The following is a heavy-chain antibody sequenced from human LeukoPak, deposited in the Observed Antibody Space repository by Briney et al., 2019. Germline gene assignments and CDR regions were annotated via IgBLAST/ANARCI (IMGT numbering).Heavy chain of an antibody. V-gene: IGHV3-9*01. CDR1: GFTFDDYA. CDR2: ISWNSGSI. CDR3: AKSAQLVVAARDYYYGMDV. D-gene: IGHD2-15*01. J-gene: IGHJ6*02. Sequence: GRSLRLSCAASGFTFDDYAMHWVRQAPGKGLEWVSGISWNSGSIGYADSVKGRFTISRDNAKNSLYLQMNSLRAEDTALYYCAKSAQLVVAARDYYYGMDVWGQGTTVTVSS.